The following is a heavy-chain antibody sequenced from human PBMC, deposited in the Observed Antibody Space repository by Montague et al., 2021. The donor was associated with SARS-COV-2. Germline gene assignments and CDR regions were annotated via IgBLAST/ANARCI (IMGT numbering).Heavy chain of an antibody. Sequence: SETLSLTCTVSGGSMSSYSWCWIRQPPGTGLEWLGYIYYSGSTNYNPSLMSRITISVDPSKNQFSLNLSSVTAADTAVYYCAREARHNWVDYWGQGTLVTVSS. J-gene: IGHJ4*02. D-gene: IGHD1-20*01. CDR1: GGSMSSYS. CDR3: AREARHNWVDY. V-gene: IGHV4-59*01. CDR2: IYYSGST.